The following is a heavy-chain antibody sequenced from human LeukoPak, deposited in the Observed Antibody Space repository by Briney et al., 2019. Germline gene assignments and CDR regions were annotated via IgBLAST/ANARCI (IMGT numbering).Heavy chain of an antibody. V-gene: IGHV1-46*01. J-gene: IGHJ4*01. CDR3: AITPLDYDILTGYLDY. Sequence: GASVKVSCKASGYTFTSYYMHWVRQAPGQGLEWMGIINPSGGSTSYAQKFPGRVTMTRDTSASTVYMELSSLRSEYTAVYYCAITPLDYDILTGYLDYWGHGTLVTVSS. D-gene: IGHD3-9*01. CDR2: INPSGGST. CDR1: GYTFTSYY.